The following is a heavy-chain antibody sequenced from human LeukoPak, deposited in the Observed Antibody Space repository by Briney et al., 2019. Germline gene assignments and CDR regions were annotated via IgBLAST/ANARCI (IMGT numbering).Heavy chain of an antibody. Sequence: SETLSLTCTVSGASITTYFWSWIRQPPGKGLEWIAYIHYTEHSNYNPSLKSRVTISVDTSKNQVSLMLSSVTAADTAVYYCARGNCSGGSCLADSPFDYWGQGTLVTVSS. J-gene: IGHJ4*02. CDR2: IHYTEHS. CDR1: GASITTYF. V-gene: IGHV4-59*01. CDR3: ARGNCSGGSCLADSPFDY. D-gene: IGHD2-15*01.